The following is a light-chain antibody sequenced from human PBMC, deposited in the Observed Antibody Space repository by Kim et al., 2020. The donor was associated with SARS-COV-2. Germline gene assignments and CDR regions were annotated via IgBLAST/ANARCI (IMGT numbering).Light chain of an antibody. CDR2: DAS. CDR3: QDYGSSPPRFS. CDR1: QTVSSNF. J-gene: IGKJ3*01. V-gene: IGKV3-20*01. Sequence: EIVLTQSPGTLSLSPGERATLSCRASQTVSSNFLAWYQQKPGQAPRLLIYDASSGAAGIPDRFRGGGSGTDFTLTISGLEPEDSAVYFCQDYGSSPPRFSFGPGARVDIK.